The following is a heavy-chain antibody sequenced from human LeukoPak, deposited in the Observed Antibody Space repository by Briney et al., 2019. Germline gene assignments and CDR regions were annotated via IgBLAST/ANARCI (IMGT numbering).Heavy chain of an antibody. Sequence: SETLSLTCTVSGGSIRSYYWSWIRQPPGKGLEWIGYIHYSGSTNYNPSLKSRVTISVDTSKNQFSLKLSSVTAADTAVYYCARGEYNWNYDYWGQGTLVTASS. CDR3: ARGEYNWNYDY. V-gene: IGHV4-59*01. J-gene: IGHJ4*02. CDR1: GGSIRSYY. CDR2: IHYSGST. D-gene: IGHD1-7*01.